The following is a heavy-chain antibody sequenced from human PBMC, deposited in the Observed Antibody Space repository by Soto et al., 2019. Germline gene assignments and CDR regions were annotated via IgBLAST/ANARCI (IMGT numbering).Heavy chain of an antibody. J-gene: IGHJ6*02. Sequence: PSETLSLTCAVSGGSFSGYYWSWIRQPPGKGLEWIGEINHSGSTNYNPSLKSRVTISVDTSKNQFSLKLSSVTAADTAVYYCARGRGSSWPGQYYYYGMDVWGQGTTVTVSS. CDR2: INHSGST. D-gene: IGHD6-13*01. CDR1: GGSFSGYY. CDR3: ARGRGSSWPGQYYYYGMDV. V-gene: IGHV4-34*01.